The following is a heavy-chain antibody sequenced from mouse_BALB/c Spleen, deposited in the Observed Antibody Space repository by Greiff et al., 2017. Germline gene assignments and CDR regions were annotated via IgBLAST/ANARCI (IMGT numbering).Heavy chain of an antibody. CDR3: ARGDYYRYDGAMDY. J-gene: IGHJ4*01. CDR1: GFTFSSFG. V-gene: IGHV5-17*02. D-gene: IGHD2-14*01. Sequence: DVMLVESGGGLVQPGGSRKLSCAASGFTFSSFGMHWVRQAPEKGLEWVAYISSGSSTIYYADTVKGRFTISRDNPKNTLFLQMTSLRSEDTAMYYCARGDYYRYDGAMDYWGQGTSVTVSS. CDR2: ISSGSSTI.